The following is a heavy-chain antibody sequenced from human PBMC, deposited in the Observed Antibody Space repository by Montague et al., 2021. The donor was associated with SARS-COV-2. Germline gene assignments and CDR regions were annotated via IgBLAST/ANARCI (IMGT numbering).Heavy chain of an antibody. J-gene: IGHJ5*02. V-gene: IGHV4-39*01. CDR2: IYNSGTT. CDR3: ARHRNYGDHSLDNWFHP. CDR1: GDSTSCPNCY. Sequence: SETLSLTCTVSGDSTSCPNCYWGWIRQAPGKELDWIGTIYNSGTTYYNPSLKSRLTISIDTSKNQPSLKLTSVTAADTAVYYCARHRNYGDHSLDNWFHPWGQGTLVTVSS. D-gene: IGHD4-17*01.